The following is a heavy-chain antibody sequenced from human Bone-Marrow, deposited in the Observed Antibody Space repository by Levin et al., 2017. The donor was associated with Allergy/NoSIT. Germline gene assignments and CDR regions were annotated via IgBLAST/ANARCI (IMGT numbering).Heavy chain of an antibody. V-gene: IGHV1-2*02. CDR1: GYTFTGYY. Sequence: ASVKFSCKASGYTFTGYYMHWVRQAPGQGLEWMGWINPNSGGTNYAQKFQGRVTMTRDTSISTAYMELSRLRSDDTAVYYCARILYYYDSSGYYDSLDYWGQGTLVTVSS. CDR2: INPNSGGT. CDR3: ARILYYYDSSGYYDSLDY. J-gene: IGHJ4*02. D-gene: IGHD3-22*01.